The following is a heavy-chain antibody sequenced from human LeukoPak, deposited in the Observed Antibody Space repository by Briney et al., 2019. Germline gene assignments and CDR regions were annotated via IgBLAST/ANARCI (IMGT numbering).Heavy chain of an antibody. CDR2: IKKDGSEK. CDR1: GFTFRNLG. J-gene: IGHJ4*02. CDR3: ARDLYRIVVVPHYFDY. V-gene: IGHV3-7*01. Sequence: GGSLRLSCAASGFTFRNLGMHWVRQAPGKGLEWVANIKKDGSEKYYVDSVKGRFTISRDNAKNSLYLQMNSLRAEDTAVYYCARDLYRIVVVPHYFDYWGQGTLVTVSS. D-gene: IGHD3-22*01.